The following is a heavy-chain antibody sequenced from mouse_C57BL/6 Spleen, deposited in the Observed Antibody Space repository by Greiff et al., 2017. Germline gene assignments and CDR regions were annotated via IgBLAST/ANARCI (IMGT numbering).Heavy chain of an antibody. D-gene: IGHD2-2*01. CDR3: ARRLSTMVTTRYFDV. V-gene: IGHV1-81*01. Sequence: QVQLQQSGAELARPGASVKLSFTSYGISWVKQRTGQGLEWIGEIYPRSGNTYYNEKFKGKATLTADKSSSTAYMELRSLTSEDSAVYFCARRLSTMVTTRYFDVWGTGTTVTVSS. J-gene: IGHJ1*03. CDR1: TSYG. CDR2: IYPRSGNT.